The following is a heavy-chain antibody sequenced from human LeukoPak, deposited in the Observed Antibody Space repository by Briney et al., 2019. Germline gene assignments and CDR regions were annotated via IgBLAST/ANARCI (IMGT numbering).Heavy chain of an antibody. V-gene: IGHV4-34*01. Sequence: SETLSLTCAVYGGSFSGYYWSWLRQPPGKGLEWIGEINHSGSTNYNPSLTSRVTISVDTSKNQFSLTLSSVAAADTAVYYCARRGLRYFDWLGPGWFDPWGQGTLVTVSS. CDR1: GGSFSGYY. CDR3: ARRGLRYFDWLGPGWFDP. D-gene: IGHD3-9*01. CDR2: INHSGST. J-gene: IGHJ5*02.